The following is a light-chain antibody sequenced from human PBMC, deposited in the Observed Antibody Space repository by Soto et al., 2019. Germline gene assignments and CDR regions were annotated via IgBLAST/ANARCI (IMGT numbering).Light chain of an antibody. CDR2: NNN. Sequence: QAVLTQLPSESGAPGQTISITCSGSTYNIGSSTVNWYQQVPGMAPTLLIYNNNQRNSGVPDRFSGSKSGTSASLAISGLQSEDDADYYCASWDDSLSAWLFGGGTKVTVL. CDR1: TYNIGSST. J-gene: IGLJ3*02. CDR3: ASWDDSLSAWL. V-gene: IGLV1-44*01.